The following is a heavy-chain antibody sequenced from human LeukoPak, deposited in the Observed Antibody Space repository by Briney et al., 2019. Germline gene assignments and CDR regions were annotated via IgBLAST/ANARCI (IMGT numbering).Heavy chain of an antibody. V-gene: IGHV4-59*01. D-gene: IGHD3-22*01. CDR1: GGSISSYY. CDR2: IYYSGST. Sequence: PSETLSLTCTVSGGSISSYYWSWIRQPPGKGLEWIGYIYYSGSTNYNPSLKSRVTISVDTSKNQFSLKLSSVTAADTAVYYCARNSGYYYRDAFDIWGQGTMVTVSS. J-gene: IGHJ3*02. CDR3: ARNSGYYYRDAFDI.